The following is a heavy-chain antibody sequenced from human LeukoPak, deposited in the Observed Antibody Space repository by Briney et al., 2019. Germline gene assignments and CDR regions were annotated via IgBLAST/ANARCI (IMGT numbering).Heavy chain of an antibody. CDR3: ARLGSKKVHYYMDV. J-gene: IGHJ6*03. Sequence: GGSLRLSCAASGFTFRSYAMSWVRQAPGKGLEWVSYISSSSSTIYYADSVKGRFTISRDNAKNSLYLQMNSLRAEDTAVYYCARLGSKKVHYYMDVWGKGTTVTVSS. CDR1: GFTFRSYA. V-gene: IGHV3-48*01. CDR2: ISSSSSTI. D-gene: IGHD6-13*01.